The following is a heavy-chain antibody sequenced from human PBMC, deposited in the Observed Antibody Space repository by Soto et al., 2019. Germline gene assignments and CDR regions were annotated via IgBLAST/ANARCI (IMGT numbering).Heavy chain of an antibody. D-gene: IGHD2-8*01. CDR2: ISSSSSTI. V-gene: IGHV3-48*01. CDR3: ARDQGLNTVLMVYAPPTYYMDV. Sequence: GGSLRLSCAASGFTFSSYSMNWVRQAPGKGLEWVSYISSSSSTIYYADSVKGRFTISRDNAKNSLYLQMNSLRAEDTAVYYCARDQGLNTVLMVYAPPTYYMDVWGKGTTVTVSS. CDR1: GFTFSSYS. J-gene: IGHJ6*03.